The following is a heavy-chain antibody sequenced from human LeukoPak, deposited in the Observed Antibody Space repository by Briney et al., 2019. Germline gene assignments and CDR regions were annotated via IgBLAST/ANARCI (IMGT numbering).Heavy chain of an antibody. Sequence: SVKVSCKASGNSISNYAVSWVRQAPGQGFEWMGGIIPIFGTADYAQKFQGRVTITADQSTSTTYMALSSLKSEDTATHYCTTRACHAGGCSSSFYYYYGLHFWGQGTTVSVSS. CDR1: GNSISNYA. V-gene: IGHV1-69*01. D-gene: IGHD3-16*01. CDR3: TTRACHAGGCSSSFYYYYGLHF. CDR2: IIPIFGTA. J-gene: IGHJ6*02.